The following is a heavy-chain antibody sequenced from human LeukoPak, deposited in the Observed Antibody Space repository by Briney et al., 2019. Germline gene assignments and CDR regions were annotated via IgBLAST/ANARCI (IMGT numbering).Heavy chain of an antibody. D-gene: IGHD6-13*01. V-gene: IGHV1-2*02. CDR2: INANIGDT. CDR1: GYTFTVYY. J-gene: IGHJ4*02. Sequence: ASVTVSFTGSGYTFTVYYMHWVRQAPGQGLERMGWINANIGDTNYTQKFQGRVTITRETAISTAYMELTRLRFDDTAVYYCARINSSRWYDFWGQGTLVTVSS. CDR3: ARINSSRWYDF.